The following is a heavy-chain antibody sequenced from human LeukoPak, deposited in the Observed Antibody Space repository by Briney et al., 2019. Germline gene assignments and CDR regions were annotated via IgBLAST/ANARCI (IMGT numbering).Heavy chain of an antibody. D-gene: IGHD2-2*01. CDR1: GFTFSTYC. J-gene: IGHJ4*02. CDR3: AKRPDCSTTNCFRFEY. Sequence: GGSLRLSCAASGFTFSTYCMSWVRQAPGQGLEWVSSIRGDGGSTYYAESVKGRFTISRDNSKNTLYLQMNSLRAEDTAVYYCAKRPDCSTTNCFRFEYWGQGTLVTVSS. V-gene: IGHV3-23*01. CDR2: IRGDGGST.